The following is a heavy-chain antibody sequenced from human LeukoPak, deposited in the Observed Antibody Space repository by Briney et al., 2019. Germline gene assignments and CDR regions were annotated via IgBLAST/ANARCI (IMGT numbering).Heavy chain of an antibody. V-gene: IGHV4-34*01. Sequence: SETLSLTCVVYGGSFSGYYWSWIRQPPGKGLEWIGEINHSGSTNYNPSLKSRVTISVDTSKNQFSLKLSSVTAADTAVYYCARAPRRIAATIGPFDYWGQGTLVTVSS. CDR3: ARAPRRIAATIGPFDY. CDR1: GGSFSGYY. CDR2: INHSGST. D-gene: IGHD5-12*01. J-gene: IGHJ4*02.